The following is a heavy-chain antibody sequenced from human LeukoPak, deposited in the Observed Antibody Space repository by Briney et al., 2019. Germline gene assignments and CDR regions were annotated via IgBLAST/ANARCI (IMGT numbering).Heavy chain of an antibody. CDR1: GGSISSYY. V-gene: IGHV4-59*08. Sequence: SETLSLTCTVSGGSISSYYWSWIRQPPGKGLEWIGEIYHSGSTNYNPSLKSRVTISVDKSKNQFSLKLSSVTAADTAVYYCARQRNLYFDLWGRGTLVTVSS. J-gene: IGHJ2*01. CDR2: IYHSGST. CDR3: ARQRNLYFDL.